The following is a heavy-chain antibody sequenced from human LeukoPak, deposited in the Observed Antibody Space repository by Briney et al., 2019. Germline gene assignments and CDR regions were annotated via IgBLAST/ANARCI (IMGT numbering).Heavy chain of an antibody. CDR3: ARLRRSRLAEFDY. D-gene: IGHD3-3*02. CDR1: GGSISNYY. V-gene: IGHV4-59*08. CDR2: IYYSGST. Sequence: SETLSLTCTVSGGSISNYYWSWIRQPPGKGLEWIGYIYYSGSTNYNPSLKSRVTISVDTSKNQFSLKLSSLTAADTAVYYCARLRRSRLAEFDYWGQGTLVTVSS. J-gene: IGHJ4*02.